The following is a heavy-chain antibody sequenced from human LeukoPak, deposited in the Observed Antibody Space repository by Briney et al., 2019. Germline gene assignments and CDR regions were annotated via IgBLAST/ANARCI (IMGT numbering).Heavy chain of an antibody. CDR3: AKRNGF. CDR1: GFTFSSYD. D-gene: IGHD1-1*01. Sequence: PGRSLRLSCAASGFTFSSYDMYWVRQAPGKGLERVAIISYDGNNKYYADSVKGRFTISRDNSKNTLYLQMNTLRVEDTAVYYCAKRNGFWGQGTLVTVSS. V-gene: IGHV3-30*18. J-gene: IGHJ4*02. CDR2: ISYDGNNK.